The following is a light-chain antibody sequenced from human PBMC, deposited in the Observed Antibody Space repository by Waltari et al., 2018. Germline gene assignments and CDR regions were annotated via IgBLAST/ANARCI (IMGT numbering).Light chain of an antibody. CDR1: VLANKY. V-gene: IGLV3-27*01. CDR2: KDT. Sequence: SFELTQTSSLSVSPGQTVRSTCSGDVLANKYARWFKQKPGQAPILIISKDTERPSGIPARFSGSSSGTTVTLTISGAQVEDEADYYCYSAADNDLGVFGGGTKLTVL. CDR3: YSAADNDLGV. J-gene: IGLJ3*02.